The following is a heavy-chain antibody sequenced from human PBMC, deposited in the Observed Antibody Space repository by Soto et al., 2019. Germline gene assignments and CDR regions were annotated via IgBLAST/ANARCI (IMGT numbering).Heavy chain of an antibody. V-gene: IGHV1-2*04. D-gene: IGHD3-3*01. J-gene: IGHJ6*03. CDR3: ARDGQGYDFWSGYRYYYYMDV. Sequence: ASVKVSCKASGYTFTGYYMHWVRQAPGQGLEWMGWINPNSGGTNYAQKFQGWVTMTRDTSISTAYMELSRLRSDDTAVYYCARDGQGYDFWSGYRYYYYMDVWGKGTTVTVSS. CDR2: INPNSGGT. CDR1: GYTFTGYY.